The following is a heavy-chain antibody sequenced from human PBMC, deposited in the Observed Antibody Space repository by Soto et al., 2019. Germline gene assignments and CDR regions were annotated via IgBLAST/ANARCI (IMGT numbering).Heavy chain of an antibody. CDR3: ARDLAAVPSAFDC. J-gene: IGHJ4*02. Sequence: QVQLQESGPGLLKPSETLSLTCTVSGGSISSYFYIWVRQPPGRGLEWIGSVYYTGTTDYNPSPKSRVTISVDTSKTQFPPNLRSVTAADTAVYYCARDLAAVPSAFDCWGRGTLVTVSS. D-gene: IGHD6-13*01. V-gene: IGHV4-59*01. CDR1: GGSISSYF. CDR2: VYYTGTT.